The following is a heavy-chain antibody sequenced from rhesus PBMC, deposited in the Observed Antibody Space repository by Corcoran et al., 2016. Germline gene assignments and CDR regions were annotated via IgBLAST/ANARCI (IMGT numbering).Heavy chain of an antibody. V-gene: IGHV4-80*01. J-gene: IGHJ4*01. D-gene: IGHD5-12*01. CDR1: GGSFSSYW. CDR3: ARRYSYTVRSFDY. CDR2: INGNSGST. Sequence: QVQLQESGPGLVKPSETLSLTCAVPGGSFSSYWWRWIRQPPGKGLEWIGEINGNSGSTNYIPSLKSRVTISKDASKNQFFLKLSSVTAADTAVYYCARRYSYTVRSFDYWGQGVLVTVSS.